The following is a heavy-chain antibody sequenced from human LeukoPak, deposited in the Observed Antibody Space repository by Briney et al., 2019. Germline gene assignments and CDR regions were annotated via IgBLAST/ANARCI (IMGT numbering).Heavy chain of an antibody. D-gene: IGHD3-22*01. V-gene: IGHV1-2*02. CDR3: TSDTYYYDSTGLGHWFDP. CDR2: INPNSGGT. Sequence: ASVKVSCKASGYTFTDNFMHWVRQAPGQGLEWMGWINPNSGGTNYAQKFQGRVTMTWDTSISTAYMELSSLRSDDTAVYYCTSDTYYYDSTGLGHWFDPWGQGTLVTVSS. J-gene: IGHJ5*02. CDR1: GYTFTDNF.